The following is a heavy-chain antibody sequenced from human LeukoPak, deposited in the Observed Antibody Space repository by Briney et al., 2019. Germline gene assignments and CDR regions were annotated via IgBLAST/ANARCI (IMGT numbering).Heavy chain of an antibody. J-gene: IGHJ6*03. V-gene: IGHV4-30-4*07. CDR2: IYYSGST. CDR1: GGSISSGGYS. D-gene: IGHD3-10*01. Sequence: PSETLSLTCAVSGGSISSGGYSWSWIRQPPGKGLEWIGYIYYSGSTNYNPSLKSRVTISVDTSKNQFSLKLSSVTAADTAVYYCARHPRFTMVRGPRSRFYMDVWGKGTTVTISS. CDR3: ARHPRFTMVRGPRSRFYMDV.